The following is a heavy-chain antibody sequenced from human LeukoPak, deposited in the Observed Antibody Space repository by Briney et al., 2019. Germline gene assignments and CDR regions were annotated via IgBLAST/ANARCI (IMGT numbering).Heavy chain of an antibody. V-gene: IGHV1-18*01. Sequence: ASVKVSCKASGYTFTSYGISWVRQAPGQGLEWMGWISAYNGNTNYAQKLQGRVTMTTDTSTSTAYMELRSLRSDDTAVYYCARGPTVTRYYYYYYMDVWGKGTTVTVSS. CDR2: ISAYNGNT. CDR1: GYTFTSYG. CDR3: ARGPTVTRYYYYYYMDV. J-gene: IGHJ6*03. D-gene: IGHD4-11*01.